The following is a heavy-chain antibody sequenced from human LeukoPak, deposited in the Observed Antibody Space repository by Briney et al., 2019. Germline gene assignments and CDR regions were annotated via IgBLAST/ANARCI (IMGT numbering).Heavy chain of an antibody. Sequence: GGSLRLSCVDSGFTLSTYWMGWVRQPPGKGLEWVANIKQDGSVAYYVDSVKGRFTISRDKAKNSVYLQMNSMRAEDTAMYYCAREAHFQRYSAVDYWGQGTLVTVSS. V-gene: IGHV3-7*01. J-gene: IGHJ4*02. CDR3: AREAHFQRYSAVDY. CDR2: IKQDGSVA. D-gene: IGHD6-13*01. CDR1: GFTLSTYW.